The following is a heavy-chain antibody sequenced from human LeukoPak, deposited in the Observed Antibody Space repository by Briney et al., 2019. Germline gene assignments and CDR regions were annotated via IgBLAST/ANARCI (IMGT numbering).Heavy chain of an antibody. J-gene: IGHJ4*02. CDR3: AGTDPRYCSGTSCYYDY. Sequence: PGRSLRLSCAASGFTFSSYAMHWVRQAPGKGLEWVAVISYDGSNKYYADSVKGRFTISRDNSKNTLYLQMNSLRAEDTAVYYCAGTDPRYCSGTSCYYDYWGQGTLVTVSS. CDR1: GFTFSSYA. D-gene: IGHD2-2*01. CDR2: ISYDGSNK. V-gene: IGHV3-30*04.